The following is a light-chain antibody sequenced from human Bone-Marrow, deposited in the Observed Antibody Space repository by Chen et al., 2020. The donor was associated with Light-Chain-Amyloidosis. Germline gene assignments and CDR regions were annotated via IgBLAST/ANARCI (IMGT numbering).Light chain of an antibody. Sequence: QSVLTQPPSVSGAPGQRVTISCAGSSANIGTGYDVHWYQQPPGSAPKVVSYSNSNRPSGVPDRSSGSKSGTSASMVITGLQAEDDADYYCQTYDTTLSAPVFGGGTRLTVL. V-gene: IGLV1-40*01. CDR1: SANIGTGYD. CDR3: QTYDTTLSAPV. J-gene: IGLJ2*01. CDR2: SNS.